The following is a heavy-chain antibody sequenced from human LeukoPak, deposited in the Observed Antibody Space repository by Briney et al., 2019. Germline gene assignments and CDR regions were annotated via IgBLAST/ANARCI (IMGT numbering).Heavy chain of an antibody. J-gene: IGHJ6*03. CDR3: AREAFTMVRGVIIYYYYYMDV. CDR2: IYTSGST. V-gene: IGHV4-61*02. Sequence: PSETLSLTCTVSGGSISSGIYYWNWIRQPAGKGLEWIGRIYTSGSTNYNPSLKSRVTMSVDTSKNQFSLKPSSVTAADTAVYYCAREAFTMVRGVIIYYYYYMDVWGKGTTVTISS. CDR1: GGSISSGIYY. D-gene: IGHD3-10*01.